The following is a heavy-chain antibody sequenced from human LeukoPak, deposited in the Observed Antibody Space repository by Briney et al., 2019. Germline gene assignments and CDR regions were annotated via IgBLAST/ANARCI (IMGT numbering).Heavy chain of an antibody. CDR2: IYYSGST. V-gene: IGHV4-39*01. J-gene: IGHJ4*02. CDR3: ARQPSIAAAGDY. CDR1: GGSISSSSYY. Sequence: SETLSLTCTVSGGSISSSSYYWSWIRQPPGKGLDWIGSIYYSGSTYYNPSLKSRVTISVDTSKNQFSLKLSSVTAADTAVYYCARQPSIAAAGDYWGQGTLVTVSS. D-gene: IGHD6-13*01.